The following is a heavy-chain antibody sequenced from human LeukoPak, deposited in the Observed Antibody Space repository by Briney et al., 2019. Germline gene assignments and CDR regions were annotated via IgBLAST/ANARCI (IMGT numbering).Heavy chain of an antibody. V-gene: IGHV1-46*01. Sequence: ASVKVSCKASGYSFTSHYMHWVRQAPGQGLEWMGLINPRGTSTIYAEKFQGRIIMTRDMSTTTDYMELSSLKSDDTAVYYCARDNSIHERGGWFDPWGQGTLVTVSS. CDR1: GYSFTSHY. CDR3: ARDNSIHERGGWFDP. CDR2: INPRGTST. D-gene: IGHD4-23*01. J-gene: IGHJ5*02.